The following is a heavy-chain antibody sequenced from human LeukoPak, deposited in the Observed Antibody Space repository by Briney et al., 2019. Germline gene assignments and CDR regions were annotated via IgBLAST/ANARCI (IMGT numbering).Heavy chain of an antibody. D-gene: IGHD1-26*01. V-gene: IGHV4-59*01. CDR1: GGSLSSYY. Sequence: PSETLSLTCTASGGSLSSYYWSWIRQPPGKGLEWIGYIYSRGLTRGSTNYNPSLKSRVTISVDTSKNQFSLKLSSVTAADTAVYYCARDQEYSGSYYRYFDFWGQGALVTVSS. CDR3: ARDQEYSGSYYRYFDF. J-gene: IGHJ4*02. CDR2: IYSRGLTRGST.